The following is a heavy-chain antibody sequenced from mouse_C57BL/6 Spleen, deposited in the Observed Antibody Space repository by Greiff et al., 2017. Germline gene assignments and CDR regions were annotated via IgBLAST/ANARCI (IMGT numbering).Heavy chain of an antibody. CDR1: GYTFTSYW. D-gene: IGHD1-1*01. V-gene: IGHV1-69*01. Sequence: QDQLQQPGAELVMPGASVKLSCKASGYTFTSYWMHWVKQRPGQGLEWIGEIDPSDSYTNYNQKFKGKSTLTVDKSYSTAYMQLSSLTSEDSAVYYCARDYYGSSAFAYWGQGTLVTVSA. CDR3: ARDYYGSSAFAY. J-gene: IGHJ3*01. CDR2: IDPSDSYT.